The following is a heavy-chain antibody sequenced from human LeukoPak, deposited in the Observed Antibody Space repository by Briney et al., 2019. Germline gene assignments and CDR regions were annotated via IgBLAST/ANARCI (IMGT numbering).Heavy chain of an antibody. CDR2: IYYSGST. CDR1: GGSISSYY. V-gene: IGHV4-59*08. D-gene: IGHD3-22*01. J-gene: IGHJ4*02. CDR3: ARIPYYYDASGYYDYYFDY. Sequence: SETLSLTCTVSGGSISSYYWSWIRQPPGKGLEWIGYIYYSGSTNYNPSLKSRVTISLDTSKNQFSLKLSSATAADTAVYYCARIPYYYDASGYYDYYFDYWGQGSLVTVSS.